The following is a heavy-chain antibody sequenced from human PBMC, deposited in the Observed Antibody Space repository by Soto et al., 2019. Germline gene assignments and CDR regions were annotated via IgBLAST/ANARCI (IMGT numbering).Heavy chain of an antibody. CDR2: ISGSGGST. Sequence: GGSLRLSCAASGFTFSGYAMSWVRQAPGKGLEWVSAISGSGGSTYYADSVKGRFTISRDNSKNTLYLQMNSLRAEDTAVYYCDASYYYGSGSSLPPFDYWGQGTLVPVSS. CDR3: DASYYYGSGSSLPPFDY. D-gene: IGHD3-10*01. V-gene: IGHV3-23*01. CDR1: GFTFSGYA. J-gene: IGHJ4*02.